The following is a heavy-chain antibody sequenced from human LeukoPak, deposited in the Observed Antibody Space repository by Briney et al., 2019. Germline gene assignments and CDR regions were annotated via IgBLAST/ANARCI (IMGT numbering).Heavy chain of an antibody. Sequence: GGSLRLSCAASGFTFSTCALQWVRQAPGRGLEWVSSVSPSGGETFYAASVKGRFTISRDESQNTVYLQLSSLSAEDTAVYYCARRPNWGFSDLWGQGTLVTVSS. D-gene: IGHD7-27*01. CDR1: GFTFSTCA. CDR2: VSPSGGET. CDR3: ARRPNWGFSDL. V-gene: IGHV3-23*01. J-gene: IGHJ5*02.